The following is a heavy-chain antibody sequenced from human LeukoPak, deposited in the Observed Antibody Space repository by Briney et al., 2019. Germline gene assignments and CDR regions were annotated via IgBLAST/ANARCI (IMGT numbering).Heavy chain of an antibody. J-gene: IGHJ4*02. CDR1: GFTFSSYA. CDR2: ISYDGSNK. Sequence: PGGSLRLSCAASGFTFSSYAMHWVRQAPGRGLEWVAVISYDGSNKYYADSVKGRFTISRDNSKNTLYLQMNSLRAEDTAVYYCAKGYYYYFDYWGQGTLATVSS. CDR3: AKGYYYYFDY. D-gene: IGHD3-10*01. V-gene: IGHV3-30*04.